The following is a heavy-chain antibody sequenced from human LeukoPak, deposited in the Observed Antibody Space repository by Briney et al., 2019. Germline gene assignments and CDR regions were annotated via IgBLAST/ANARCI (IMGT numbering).Heavy chain of an antibody. Sequence: ASVKVSCKAFGYTFTSNYMHWVRQAPGQGPEWMGVISPSGGSTTYAQKFQGRVTMTRDMSTSTVYMELSSLRSEDTAVYYCARVGREAYRPGDPGDFDYWGQGTLVTVSS. CDR3: ARVGREAYRPGDPGDFDY. CDR1: GYTFTSNY. J-gene: IGHJ4*02. V-gene: IGHV1-46*01. CDR2: ISPSGGST. D-gene: IGHD2-21*02.